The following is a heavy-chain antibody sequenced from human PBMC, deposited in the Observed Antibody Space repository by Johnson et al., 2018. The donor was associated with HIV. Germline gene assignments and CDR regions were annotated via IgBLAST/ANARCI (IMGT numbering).Heavy chain of an antibody. CDR3: ARASCEDSSTSCYLGPAAFDAFDI. D-gene: IGHD2-2*01. V-gene: IGHV3-48*03. J-gene: IGHJ3*02. CDR1: GFSFSTYA. CDR2: ISSSGSTI. Sequence: VQLVESGGGLVQPGESLRLSCAAFGFSFSTYAMHWVRQAPGKGLEWVSYISSSGSTIYYADSVKGRFTISRDNAKNSLYLQMNSLRAEDTAVYYCARASCEDSSTSCYLGPAAFDAFDIWGQGTMVTVSS.